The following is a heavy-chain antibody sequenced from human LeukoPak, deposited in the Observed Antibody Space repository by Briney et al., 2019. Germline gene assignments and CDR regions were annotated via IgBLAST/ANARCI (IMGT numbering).Heavy chain of an antibody. CDR2: INQDASEI. D-gene: IGHD2-21*02. J-gene: IGHJ4*02. CDR3: ATDRDNSDWQKRFDS. CDR1: GFTFSTYW. V-gene: IGHV3-7*01. Sequence: HPGGSLRLSCAASGFTFSTYWMSWYRQAPGKGLEWVGNINQDASEINYVDSVRGRFTISRDNAKNSLHLQMNSLRAEDTAVYYCATDRDNSDWQKRFDSWGQGTLVTVSS.